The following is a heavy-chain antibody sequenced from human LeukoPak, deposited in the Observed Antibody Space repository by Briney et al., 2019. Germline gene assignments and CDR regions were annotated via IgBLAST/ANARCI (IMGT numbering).Heavy chain of an antibody. V-gene: IGHV3-30-3*01. J-gene: IGHJ1*01. CDR3: ARDRGYGDYGYFQH. D-gene: IGHD4-17*01. Sequence: GGSLRLSCAASGFTFSSYAMHWVRQAPGKGLEWVAVISYDGSNKYYADSVKGRFTISRDNSKNTLYLQMNSLRAEDTAVYYCARDRGYGDYGYFQHWGQGTLVTVSS. CDR2: ISYDGSNK. CDR1: GFTFSSYA.